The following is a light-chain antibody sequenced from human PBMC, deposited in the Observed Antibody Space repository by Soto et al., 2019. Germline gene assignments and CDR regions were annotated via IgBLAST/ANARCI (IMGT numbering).Light chain of an antibody. CDR3: SSYAGSNNF. CDR1: SSDVGGYNY. J-gene: IGLJ2*01. CDR2: EVT. Sequence: QSALTQPPSASGSPGQSVTISCTGTSSDVGGYNYDSWYQQHPGKAPKLIIYEVTKRPSGVPDRFSGSKSGNTASLTVSGLQADDEADYYCSSYAGSNNFFGGGTKLTVL. V-gene: IGLV2-8*01.